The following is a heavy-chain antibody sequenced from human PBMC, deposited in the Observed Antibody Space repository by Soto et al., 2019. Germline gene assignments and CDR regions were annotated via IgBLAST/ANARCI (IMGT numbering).Heavy chain of an antibody. CDR3: ASQDTAMVIFDY. CDR2: IYYSGST. V-gene: IGHV4-59*01. J-gene: IGHJ4*02. CDR1: GGSISSYY. D-gene: IGHD5-18*01. Sequence: PSETLSLTCTVSGGSISSYYWSWIRQPPGKGLEWIGYIYYSGSTNYNPSLKSRVTISVDTSKNQFSLKLSSVTAADTAVYYCASQDTAMVIFDYWGQGTLVTVSS.